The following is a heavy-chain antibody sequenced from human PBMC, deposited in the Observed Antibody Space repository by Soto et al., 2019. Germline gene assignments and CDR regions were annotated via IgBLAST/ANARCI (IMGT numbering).Heavy chain of an antibody. CDR3: AKEGRNSCLDY. V-gene: IGHV3-9*01. J-gene: IGHJ4*02. Sequence: EVQLVESGGGLVQPGRSLRLSCAASGFTFDDYAMHWVRQAPGKGLEWVSGISWNSGSIGYADSVKGRFTISRDNAKNSLYLQMNSLRAEDTAVYYCAKEGRNSCLDYWGQGTLVTVSS. CDR2: ISWNSGSI. CDR1: GFTFDDYA. D-gene: IGHD6-13*01.